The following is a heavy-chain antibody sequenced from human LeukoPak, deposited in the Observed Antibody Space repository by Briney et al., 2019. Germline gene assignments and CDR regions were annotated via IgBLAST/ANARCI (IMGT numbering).Heavy chain of an antibody. CDR1: GGSISSSIYY. D-gene: IGHD1-26*01. Sequence: SETLSLTCTVSGGSISSSIYYWGWIRQPPGKGLEWIGSIYYNANTYYNPSLKSRITISVDTSKNQFSLRLSSVTAADTAVYYCARVGATPRYYNYYGMDVWGQGTTVTVSS. J-gene: IGHJ6*02. CDR3: ARVGATPRYYNYYGMDV. V-gene: IGHV4-39*07. CDR2: IYYNANT.